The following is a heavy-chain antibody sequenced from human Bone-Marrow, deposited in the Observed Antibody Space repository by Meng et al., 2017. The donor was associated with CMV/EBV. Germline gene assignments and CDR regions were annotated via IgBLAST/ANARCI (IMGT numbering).Heavy chain of an antibody. V-gene: IGHV1-69*05. CDR1: GGTLSNFP. CDR3: VKEARGPYGMDV. J-gene: IGHJ6*02. Sequence: SVKVSCKASGGTLSNFPINWVRQAPGQGLEWMGGIIPILGTANYAQKFQGRVTITTDESTNTAYMELSSLRSEDTAVYYCVKEARGPYGMDVWGQGTTVTVSS. D-gene: IGHD3-10*01. CDR2: IIPILGTA.